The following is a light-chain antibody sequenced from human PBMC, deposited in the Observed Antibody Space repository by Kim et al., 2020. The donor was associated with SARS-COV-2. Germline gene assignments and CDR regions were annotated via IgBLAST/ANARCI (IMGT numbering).Light chain of an antibody. J-gene: IGLJ2*01. Sequence: VALGQTAKITCGGNNIESKNVHWYQQKPGQAPVLVIYGDSKRPSGIPGRISGSNSGNTATLTISRAQAGDEADYYCQVWDSSTPVVFGGGTKVTVL. CDR2: GDS. CDR3: QVWDSSTPVV. V-gene: IGLV3-9*01. CDR1: NIESKN.